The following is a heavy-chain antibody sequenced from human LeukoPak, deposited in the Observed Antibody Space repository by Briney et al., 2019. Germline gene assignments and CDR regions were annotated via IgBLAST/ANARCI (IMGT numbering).Heavy chain of an antibody. CDR1: GFIFSNYW. CDR2: IKQDGSEI. V-gene: IGHV3-7*01. D-gene: IGHD3-9*01. CDR3: ARAPFYDILTGLYYYYGMDV. J-gene: IGHJ6*02. Sequence: GGSLRLSCAASGFIFSNYWMTWVRQAPGKGLDWVANIKQDGSEIYYVDSVKGRFTISRDNAKNSLYLQTNSLRAEDTAVYYCARAPFYDILTGLYYYYGMDVWGQGTTVTVSS.